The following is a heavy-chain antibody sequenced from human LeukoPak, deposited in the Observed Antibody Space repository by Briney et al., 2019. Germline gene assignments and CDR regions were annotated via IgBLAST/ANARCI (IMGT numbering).Heavy chain of an antibody. CDR1: GYPFTSYW. Sequence: GEPLKISCKGSGYPFTSYWIGWVRQLPGKGLEGMGIIYPGDSDTRYSPSFQGQVTISADKSISTAYLEWSSLKASDTAMYYWARLVGGTVTPWGEGTLVSVSP. D-gene: IGHD4-17*01. CDR3: ARLVGGTVTP. J-gene: IGHJ5*02. CDR2: IYPGDSDT. V-gene: IGHV5-51*01.